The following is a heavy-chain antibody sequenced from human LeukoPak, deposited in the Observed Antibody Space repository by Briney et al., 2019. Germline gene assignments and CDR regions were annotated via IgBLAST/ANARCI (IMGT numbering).Heavy chain of an antibody. CDR2: MNPSSGNT. CDR1: GYTFTSYD. CDR3: ARGGRITIFGVVISYYYGMDV. D-gene: IGHD3-3*01. V-gene: IGHV1-8*01. Sequence: ASVKVSCKASGYTFTSYDINWVRQATGQGLEWMGWMNPSSGNTGYAQKFQGRVTMTRNTSISTAYMELSSLRSEDTAVYYCARGGRITIFGVVISYYYGMDVWGQGTTVTVSS. J-gene: IGHJ6*02.